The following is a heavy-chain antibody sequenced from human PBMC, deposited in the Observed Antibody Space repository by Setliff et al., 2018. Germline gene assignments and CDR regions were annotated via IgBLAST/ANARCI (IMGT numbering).Heavy chain of an antibody. V-gene: IGHV4-34*01. J-gene: IGHJ4*02. D-gene: IGHD2-21*02. CDR3: ARDLGHGGDSDY. CDR1: GGSFSGYY. CDR2: INRSGST. Sequence: PSETLSLTCAVCGGSFSGYYWTCIRQPPGKGLEWIGEINRSGSTNYNPSLKSRVTISVDTSKNQFSLKLNSVTATDTAVYYCARDLGHGGDSDYWGQGILVTVSS.